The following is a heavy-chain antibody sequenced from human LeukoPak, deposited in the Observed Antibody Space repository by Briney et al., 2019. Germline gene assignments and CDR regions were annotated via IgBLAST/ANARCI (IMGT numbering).Heavy chain of an antibody. V-gene: IGHV1-2*02. D-gene: IGHD6-6*01. CDR1: GYTFTGCY. J-gene: IGHJ5*02. Sequence: ASVTVSCKASGYTFTGCYMHWVRQAPGQGLEWMGWINPNSGGTNYAQKFQGRVTMTRDTSISTAYMELSRLRSDDTAVYYCASSSHADRRNWFDPWGQGTLVTVSS. CDR3: ASSSHADRRNWFDP. CDR2: INPNSGGT.